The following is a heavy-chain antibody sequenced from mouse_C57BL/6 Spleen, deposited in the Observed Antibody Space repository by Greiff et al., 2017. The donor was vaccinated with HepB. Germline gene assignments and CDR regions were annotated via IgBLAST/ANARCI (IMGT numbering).Heavy chain of an antibody. CDR1: GYAFSSSW. Sequence: QVQLKESGPELVKPGASVKISCKASGYAFSSSWMNWVKQRPGKGLEWIGRIYPGDGDTNYNGKFKGKATLTADKSSSTAYMQLSSLTSEDSAVYFCARSNYYYGDFDYWGQGTTLTVSS. CDR2: IYPGDGDT. J-gene: IGHJ2*01. V-gene: IGHV1-82*01. CDR3: ARSNYYYGDFDY. D-gene: IGHD1-1*01.